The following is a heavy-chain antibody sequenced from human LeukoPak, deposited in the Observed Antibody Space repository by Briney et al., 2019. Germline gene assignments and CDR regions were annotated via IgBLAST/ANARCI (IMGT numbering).Heavy chain of an antibody. V-gene: IGHV3-21*01. CDR3: ARELTIAAVTRFDY. D-gene: IGHD6-13*01. CDR2: ISSSSNYI. CDR1: GFTFSSYS. J-gene: IGHJ4*02. Sequence: PGGSLRLSCAASGFTFSSYSMNWVRQAPGKGLEWVSSISSSSNYIYYADSVKGRFTISRDNPKNTLYLQMNSLRAEDTAVYYCARELTIAAVTRFDYWGQGTLVTVSS.